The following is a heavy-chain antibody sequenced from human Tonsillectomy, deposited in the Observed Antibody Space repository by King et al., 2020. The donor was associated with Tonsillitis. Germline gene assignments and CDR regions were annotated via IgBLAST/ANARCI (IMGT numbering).Heavy chain of an antibody. J-gene: IGHJ4*02. CDR2: ISGRGTRT. CDR1: GFTFSTYA. D-gene: IGHD1-26*01. CDR3: AKESPYSGNYRFYYFDY. Sequence: VQLVESGGGLVQPGGSLRLSCEASGFTFSTYAMRLVRQAPGKGPEWVSSISGRGTRTFYADSVKGRFTISRDDSKNTVSLQMSSLRAEDTAVYYCAKESPYSGNYRFYYFDYWGQGTLVTVSS. V-gene: IGHV3-23*04.